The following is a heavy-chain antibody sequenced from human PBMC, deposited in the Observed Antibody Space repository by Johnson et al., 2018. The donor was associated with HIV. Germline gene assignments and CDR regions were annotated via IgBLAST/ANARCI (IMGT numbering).Heavy chain of an antibody. CDR3: ARYHYYDSRLNDAFDI. CDR2: ISYSGSST. Sequence: LVESGGGLLQPVGSMRLSCAASGYSFDSHAMNWVRQGPGKGLEWVAAISYSGSSTYYAASVKGRFTIYRDNAKNSLYLQMNSLRAEDTAVYYCARYHYYDSRLNDAFDIWGQGTMVTVSS. CDR1: GYSFDSHA. D-gene: IGHD3-22*01. V-gene: IGHV3-23*04. J-gene: IGHJ3*02.